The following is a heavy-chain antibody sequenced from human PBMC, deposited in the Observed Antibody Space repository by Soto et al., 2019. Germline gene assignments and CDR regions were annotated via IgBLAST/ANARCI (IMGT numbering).Heavy chain of an antibody. J-gene: IGHJ6*02. V-gene: IGHV1-69*01. CDR2: IIPIFGTA. CDR3: ARSQGGSSSLDIYSYYYCGMDV. Sequence: QVQLGQSGAEVKKPGSSVKVSCKAPGGTFSSYAISWVRQAPGQGLEWMGGIIPIFGTANYAQKFQGRVTITADESTSTGYMELSSLRSEDTAVYYCARSQGGSSSLDIYSYYYCGMDVWGQGTTVTVSS. CDR1: GGTFSSYA. D-gene: IGHD2-15*01.